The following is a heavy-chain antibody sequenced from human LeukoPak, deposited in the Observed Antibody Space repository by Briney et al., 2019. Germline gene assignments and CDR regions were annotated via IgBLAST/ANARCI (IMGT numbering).Heavy chain of an antibody. CDR2: ISHSGST. D-gene: IGHD3-10*01. CDR3: ARDHNGSGSYYNGGLDY. V-gene: IGHV4-4*02. Sequence: SGTLSLTCAVSGGSISSNNWWNWVRQPPGKGLEWIGDISHSGSTNYNPSLKSRVTISLDRSKNQFSLKLSSVTAADTAVYYCARDHNGSGSYYNGGLDYWGQGTLVTVSS. J-gene: IGHJ4*02. CDR1: GGSISSNNW.